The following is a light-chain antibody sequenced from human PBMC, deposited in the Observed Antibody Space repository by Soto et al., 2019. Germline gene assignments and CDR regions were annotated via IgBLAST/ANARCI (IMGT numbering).Light chain of an antibody. CDR1: SSDVGGYNY. CDR2: EVS. CDR3: SSYAGRNDLV. Sequence: QSALTQPPSASGSPGQSVTISCTGTSSDVGGYNYVSWYQQHPGKAPKLMIYEVSKRPSGVPDRFSGSKSGNTASLTVSGLQADDEADYYCSSYAGRNDLVFGGGTKLTVX. J-gene: IGLJ2*01. V-gene: IGLV2-8*01.